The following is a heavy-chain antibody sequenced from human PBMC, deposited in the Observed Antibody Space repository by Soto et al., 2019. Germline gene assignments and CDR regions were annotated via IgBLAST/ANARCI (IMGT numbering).Heavy chain of an antibody. D-gene: IGHD2-2*01. Sequence: GGSLILPCASSGFTFITYSMDWIRQSPGKGLEWVSYISDISTNIHYADPVKGRFTISRDNDKNSLYLQMNSMRAEDTAVYYCVRDKGSSSWHSFDHWGQGILVTVSS. CDR3: VRDKGSSSWHSFDH. CDR1: GFTFITYS. CDR2: ISDISTNI. J-gene: IGHJ4*02. V-gene: IGHV3-48*01.